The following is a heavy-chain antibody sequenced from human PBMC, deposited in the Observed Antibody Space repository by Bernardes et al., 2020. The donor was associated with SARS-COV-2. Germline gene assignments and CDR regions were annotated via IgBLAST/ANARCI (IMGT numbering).Heavy chain of an antibody. J-gene: IGHJ4*02. D-gene: IGHD3-22*01. CDR3: ASGAKYYYDSSGYYPFDY. CDR2: ISAYNGNT. V-gene: IGHV1-18*01. CDR1: CYTFTSYG. Sequence: ASVKFSCKASCYTFTSYGISWVRQAPGQGLEWMGWISAYNGNTNYAQKLQGRVTMTTDTSTSTAYMELRSLRSDDTAVYYCASGAKYYYDSSGYYPFDYWGQGTLVTVSS.